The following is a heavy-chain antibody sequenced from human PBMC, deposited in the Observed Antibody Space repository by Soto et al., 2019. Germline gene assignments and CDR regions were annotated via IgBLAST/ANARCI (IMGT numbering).Heavy chain of an antibody. CDR2: INSDGSST. Sequence: RGSPRLSCTASGFTFSKEWTHSVRQTPGKGLVWVSRINSDGSSTNYADSVKGRFTISRDNAKNTLYLQMNSLRAEDTAFYYCARDHDEDFGYDLDYFDYWGQGT. V-gene: IGHV3-74*01. J-gene: IGHJ4*02. CDR3: ARDHDEDFGYDLDYFDY. CDR1: GFTFSKEW. D-gene: IGHD5-12*01.